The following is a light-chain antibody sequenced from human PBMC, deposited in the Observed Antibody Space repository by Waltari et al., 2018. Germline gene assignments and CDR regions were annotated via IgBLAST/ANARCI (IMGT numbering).Light chain of an antibody. V-gene: IGLV1-40*01. CDR1: SSNTGAGQD. CDR2: GNS. J-gene: IGLJ2*01. CDR3: QSYDSSLSVP. Sequence: QSVLTQPPSVSGAPGPRVTIPCTGRSSNTGAGQDVPWYQQLPGTAPKLLIYGNSNRPSGVPDRFSGSKSGTSASLAITGLQAEDEADYYCQSYDSSLSVPFGGGTKLTVL.